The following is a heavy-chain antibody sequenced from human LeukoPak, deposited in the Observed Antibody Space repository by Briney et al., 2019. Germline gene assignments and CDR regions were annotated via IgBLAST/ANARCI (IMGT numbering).Heavy chain of an antibody. CDR3: AKFRGSSSWYGGDYFDY. V-gene: IGHV3-23*01. CDR2: ISGSGGST. J-gene: IGHJ4*02. CDR1: GFTFSSYA. D-gene: IGHD6-13*01. Sequence: GGPLRLSCAASGFTFSSYAMSWVRQAPGKGLEWVSAISGSGGSTYYADSVKGRFTISRDNSKNTLYLQMNGLRAEDTAVYYCAKFRGSSSWYGGDYFDYWGQGTLVTVSS.